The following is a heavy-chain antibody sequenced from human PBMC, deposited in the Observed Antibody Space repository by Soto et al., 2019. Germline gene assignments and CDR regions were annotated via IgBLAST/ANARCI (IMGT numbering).Heavy chain of an antibody. CDR1: GFTFSNAW. Sequence: VGSLRLSFAASGFTFSNAWMSWVRQAPGNGLEWVGRIKSKTDGGKTDYAAPVKGRFTISRDDSKNTLYLQTNSLTTEDTAVYYCTTGLDLEYWGQGTLVTVSS. J-gene: IGHJ4*02. V-gene: IGHV3-15*01. CDR3: TTGLDLEY. CDR2: IKSKTDGGKT. D-gene: IGHD1-7*01.